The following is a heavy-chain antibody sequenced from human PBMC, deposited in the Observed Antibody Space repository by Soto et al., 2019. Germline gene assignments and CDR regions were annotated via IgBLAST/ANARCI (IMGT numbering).Heavy chain of an antibody. Sequence: QLQLQESGPGLVKPSETLSLTCTVSGGSISSSSYYWGWIRQPPGKWLEGIGSIYYSGSTYYNPSQKSRITITEVTSKNQFSLKHSSVNAAHTAEYYCARRSDDDVWGSYRHFDYWGQGTLVTVSS. CDR2: IYYSGST. V-gene: IGHV4-39*01. CDR1: GGSISSSSYY. J-gene: IGHJ4*02. CDR3: ARRSDDDVWGSYRHFDY. D-gene: IGHD3-16*02.